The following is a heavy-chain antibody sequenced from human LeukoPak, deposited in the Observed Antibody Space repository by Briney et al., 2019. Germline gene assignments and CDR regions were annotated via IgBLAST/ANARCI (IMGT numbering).Heavy chain of an antibody. V-gene: IGHV3-21*01. D-gene: IGHD6-13*01. Sequence: GGSLRLACAASGFIFSIYSMNWVCQAPGKGLEWVSSISSSSIYIYYADSVKGRFTTSRDNAKNSLYLQMNSLRAEDTAVYYCARGSRGNIAAAGHFDYWGQGTLVTVSS. CDR3: ARGSRGNIAAAGHFDY. CDR2: ISSSSIYI. J-gene: IGHJ4*02. CDR1: GFIFSIYS.